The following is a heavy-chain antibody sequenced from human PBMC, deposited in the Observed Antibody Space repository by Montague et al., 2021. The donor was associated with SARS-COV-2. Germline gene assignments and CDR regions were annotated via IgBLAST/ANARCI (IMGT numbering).Heavy chain of an antibody. V-gene: IGHV4-39*01. J-gene: IGHJ5*02. CDR2: LYYSGST. D-gene: IGHD3-3*01. Sequence: SETLSLTCTVSGGSISSGSYYWGWIRQPPGKGLEWIGSLYYSGSTYYNPSLKSRVTISVDTSKNQFSLKLSSVTAADTAVYYCARQAFSRITIFRVVISEGWLDPWGQGTLVTVSS. CDR1: GGSISSGSYY. CDR3: ARQAFSRITIFRVVISEGWLDP.